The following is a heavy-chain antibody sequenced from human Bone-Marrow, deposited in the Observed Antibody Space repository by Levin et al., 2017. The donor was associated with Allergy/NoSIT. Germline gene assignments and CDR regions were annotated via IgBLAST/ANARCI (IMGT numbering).Heavy chain of an antibody. J-gene: IGHJ3*01. CDR2: IYPDDSDT. V-gene: IGHV5-51*01. CDR1: GDIFSNYW. Sequence: GESLKISCKDSGDIFSNYWVAWVRQMPGKGLEWMGSIYPDDSDTRYSPSFQGQVTISVDKSISTAYLQWNSLKASDTAMYYCARQAAGPDAFDVWGQGTMVTVSS. CDR3: ARQAAGPDAFDV. D-gene: IGHD6-13*01.